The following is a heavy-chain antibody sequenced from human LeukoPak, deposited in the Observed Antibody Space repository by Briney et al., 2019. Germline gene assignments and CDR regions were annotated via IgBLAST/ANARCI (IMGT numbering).Heavy chain of an antibody. V-gene: IGHV4-34*01. CDR1: GGSFSGYY. CDR2: INHSGST. D-gene: IGHD2-15*01. CDR3: ARVVVAAMI. Sequence: ETSETLSLTCAVYGGSFSGYYWSWIRQPPGKGLEWIGEINHSGSTNYNPSLKSRVTISVDTSKNQFSLKLSSVTAADTAVYYCARVVVAAMIWGQGTLVTVSS. J-gene: IGHJ4*02.